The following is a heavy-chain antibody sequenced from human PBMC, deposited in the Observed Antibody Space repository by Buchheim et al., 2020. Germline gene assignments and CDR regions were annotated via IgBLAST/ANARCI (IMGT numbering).Heavy chain of an antibody. V-gene: IGHV3-30*03. CDR3: ATKHGDYHLLSSFDY. CDR2: ITYDGSNI. D-gene: IGHD2-2*01. Sequence: QVQLVDSGGGVVQPGRSLRLSCAASGFTFSTYGMHWVRQAPGKGLEWVAVITYDGSNIYYADSVKGRFTISRDNSKNTLYLQMNSLRVEDTAVYYCATKHGDYHLLSSFDYWGQGTL. CDR1: GFTFSTYG. J-gene: IGHJ4*01.